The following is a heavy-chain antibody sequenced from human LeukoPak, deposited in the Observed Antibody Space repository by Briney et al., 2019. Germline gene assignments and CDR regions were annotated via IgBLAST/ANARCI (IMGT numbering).Heavy chain of an antibody. D-gene: IGHD4-17*01. CDR1: GGSISSSSYY. Sequence: SETLSLTCTVSGGSISSSSYYWGWIRQPPGKGLEWIGYIYYSGSTYYNPSLKSRVTISVDTSKNQFSLKLSSVTAADTAVYYCAKTVTVTTSAFDIWGQGTMVTVSS. V-gene: IGHV4-39*07. CDR2: IYYSGST. J-gene: IGHJ3*02. CDR3: AKTVTVTTSAFDI.